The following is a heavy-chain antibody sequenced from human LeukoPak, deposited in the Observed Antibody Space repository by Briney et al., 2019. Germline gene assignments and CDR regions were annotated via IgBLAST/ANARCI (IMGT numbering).Heavy chain of an antibody. CDR3: ARSRVSSGYYLLDY. CDR1: GFTFSSYE. D-gene: IGHD3-22*01. Sequence: GGSLRLSCAASGFTFSSYEMNWVRQAPGKGLEWVSYISSSGSTIYYADSVKGRFTISRDNAKNSLYLQMNSLRAEDTAVYYCARSRVSSGYYLLDYWGQGTLVTVSS. CDR2: ISSSGSTI. V-gene: IGHV3-48*03. J-gene: IGHJ4*02.